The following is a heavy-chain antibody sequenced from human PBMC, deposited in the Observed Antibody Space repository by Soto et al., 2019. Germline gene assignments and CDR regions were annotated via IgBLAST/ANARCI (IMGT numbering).Heavy chain of an antibody. CDR3: ARDRIPTGMDV. CDR2: IYSGGST. V-gene: IGHV3-66*01. Sequence: EVQLVESGGGLVQPGGSLRLSCAASGFTVSSNYMSWVRQAPGKGLEWVSVIYSGGSTYYADSVKGRFTISRDNSKNTLYLQMHRLRAEDTAVYYCARDRIPTGMDVWGQGTTVTVSS. J-gene: IGHJ6*02. CDR1: GFTVSSNY.